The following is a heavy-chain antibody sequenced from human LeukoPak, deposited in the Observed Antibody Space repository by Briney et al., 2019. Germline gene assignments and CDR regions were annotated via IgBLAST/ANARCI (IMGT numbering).Heavy chain of an antibody. J-gene: IGHJ1*01. V-gene: IGHV4-30-4*01. CDR2: IYYSGST. Sequence: SETLSLTCTVSGGSISSGDYYWSWIRQPPGKGLEWIGYIYYSGSTYYNPSLKSRVTISVDTSKNQFSLKLSSVTAADTAVYYCARVAGDYGPGYFQHWGQGTLVTVSS. CDR1: GGSISSGDYY. D-gene: IGHD4-17*01. CDR3: ARVAGDYGPGYFQH.